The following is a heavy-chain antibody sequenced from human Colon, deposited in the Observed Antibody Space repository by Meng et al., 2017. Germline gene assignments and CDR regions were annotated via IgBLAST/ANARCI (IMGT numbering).Heavy chain of an antibody. Sequence: QPQLQESGPGLVKPSEALSLTCSVSGGSISTSGYYWGWIRQPPGKGLEWIGYMYYSGSTYYNPSLKSRVSISVETSKNQFSLRLSSVTATDTAVYYCARTGRFLEPDYWGQGTLVTVSS. CDR3: ARTGRFLEPDY. CDR1: GGSISTSGYY. D-gene: IGHD3-3*01. V-gene: IGHV4-30-4*08. CDR2: MYYSGST. J-gene: IGHJ4*02.